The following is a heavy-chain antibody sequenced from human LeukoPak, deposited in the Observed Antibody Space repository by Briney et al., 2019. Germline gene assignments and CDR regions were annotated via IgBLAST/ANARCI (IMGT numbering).Heavy chain of an antibody. CDR2: INHSGST. J-gene: IGHJ3*02. CDR3: ARPKPYSSSWHDAFDI. Sequence: SETLSLTCTIYGGSFSGYYWEWIRQPPGKGLEWIGEINHSGSTNYNPSLKSRVTISVDTSNNQFSLKLSSVTAADTAVYYCARPKPYSSSWHDAFDIWGQGTMVTVSS. V-gene: IGHV4-34*01. D-gene: IGHD6-13*01. CDR1: GGSFSGYY.